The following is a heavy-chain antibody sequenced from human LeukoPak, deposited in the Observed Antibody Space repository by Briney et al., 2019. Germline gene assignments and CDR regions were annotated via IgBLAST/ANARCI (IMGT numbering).Heavy chain of an antibody. D-gene: IGHD5/OR15-5a*01. J-gene: IGHJ4*02. CDR2: INHDGSLR. CDR3: SRDVFSLGDS. Sequence: GGSLRPSCAASGFSLTNYGMHWVRQTPGKGLVWVSHINHDGSLRNYADSVKGRFTVSRDIAKNTLYLHMSSLGAGDSAIYYCSRDVFSLGDSWGLGTLVIVSS. V-gene: IGHV3-74*01. CDR1: GFSLTNYG.